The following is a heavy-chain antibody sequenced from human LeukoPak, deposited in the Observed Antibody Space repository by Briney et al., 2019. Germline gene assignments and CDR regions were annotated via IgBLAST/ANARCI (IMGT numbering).Heavy chain of an antibody. V-gene: IGHV1-69*13. CDR1: GGTFTSYA. Sequence: ASVKVSFKASGGTFTSYAISWVRQAPGQGLEWMGGIIPIFGTANYAQKFQGRVTITADESTSTAYMELSGLRSEDTAVYYCARGSEYSQSDYWGQGTLVTVSS. CDR3: ARGSEYSQSDY. CDR2: IIPIFGTA. J-gene: IGHJ4*02. D-gene: IGHD2/OR15-2a*01.